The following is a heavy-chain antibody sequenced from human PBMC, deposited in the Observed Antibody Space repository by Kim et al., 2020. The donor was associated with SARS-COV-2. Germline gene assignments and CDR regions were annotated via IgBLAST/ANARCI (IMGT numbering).Heavy chain of an antibody. CDR2: IYYSGST. Sequence: SETLSLTCTVSGGSVSSGSYYWSWIRQPPGKGLEWIGYIYYSGSTNYNPSLKSRVTISVDTSKNQFSLKLSSVTAADTAVYYCARDGGYSSGWYRDNWFDPWGQGTLVTVSS. V-gene: IGHV4-61*01. CDR1: GGSVSSGSYY. CDR3: ARDGGYSSGWYRDNWFDP. J-gene: IGHJ5*02. D-gene: IGHD6-19*01.